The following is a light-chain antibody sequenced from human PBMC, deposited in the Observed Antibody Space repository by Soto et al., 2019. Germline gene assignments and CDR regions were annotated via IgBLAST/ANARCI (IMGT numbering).Light chain of an antibody. V-gene: IGLV2-11*01. CDR1: NSDVGGYNF. J-gene: IGLJ1*01. CDR2: DVT. CDR3: CSYAGSYTHV. Sequence: QSVLTQPPSASGSPGQSVTISCTGTNSDVGGYNFVSWYQQYPGKVPKLMIYDVTKGPSGVPDRFSGSKSGNTASLTISGLQTDDEADYYCCSYAGSYTHVFGTGTKVTVL.